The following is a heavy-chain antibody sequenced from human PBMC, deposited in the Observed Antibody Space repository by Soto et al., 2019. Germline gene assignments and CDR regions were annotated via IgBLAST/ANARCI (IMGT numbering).Heavy chain of an antibody. D-gene: IGHD3-10*01. CDR1: GYTFTGYG. Sequence: ASVKVSCKGSGYTFTGYGITWVRQAPGQGLEWMGRIATYDDKTNYAQKLQGRVTMTTDTSTSTAYMELKSLRSDDTAVYYCVRDLDGSGSYYTDYWGRGTLVTVSS. V-gene: IGHV1-18*01. CDR2: IATYDDKT. J-gene: IGHJ4*02. CDR3: VRDLDGSGSYYTDY.